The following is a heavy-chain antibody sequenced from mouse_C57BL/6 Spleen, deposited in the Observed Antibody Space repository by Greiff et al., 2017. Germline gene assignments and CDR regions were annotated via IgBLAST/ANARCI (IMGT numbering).Heavy chain of an antibody. V-gene: IGHV5-17*01. D-gene: IGHD2-5*01. CDR2: ISSGSSTI. Sequence: EVKVVESGGGLVKPGGSLKLSCAASGFTFSDYGMHWVRQAPEKGLEWVAYISSGSSTIFYADTVKGRFTISRDNAKNTLFLQMTSLRSEDTAMYYCARRGSNWDYYAMDYWGQGTSVTVSS. J-gene: IGHJ4*01. CDR3: ARRGSNWDYYAMDY. CDR1: GFTFSDYG.